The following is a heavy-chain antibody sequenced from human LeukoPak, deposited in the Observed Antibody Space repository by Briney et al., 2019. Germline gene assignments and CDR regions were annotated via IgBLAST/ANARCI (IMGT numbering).Heavy chain of an antibody. J-gene: IGHJ4*02. D-gene: IGHD3-3*01. Sequence: GALRLSCAASGFTFSNYAMNWVRQAPGKGLEWVSAISGSGGSTYYADSVKGRFTISRDNSKNMLFLQMNSLRAEDTAVYYCAKEWLLSPSFDYWGQGTLVTVSS. CDR1: GFTFSNYA. CDR2: ISGSGGST. CDR3: AKEWLLSPSFDY. V-gene: IGHV3-23*01.